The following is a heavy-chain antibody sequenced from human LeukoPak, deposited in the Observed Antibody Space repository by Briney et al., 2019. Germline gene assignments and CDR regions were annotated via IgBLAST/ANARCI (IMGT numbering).Heavy chain of an antibody. V-gene: IGHV3-30*18. CDR1: GFTFSDYG. CDR3: TKEGGPMSETTERYSFDH. Sequence: GGSLRLSCAASGFTFSDYGMHWGRQAPGKGLEWVTFISNEGRGQNYADSVKARFTSSRDNSENTLSLQMNSLRADDKAVYYCTKEGGPMSETTERYSFDHWGRGTLVTVSS. D-gene: IGHD4-17*01. CDR2: ISNEGRGQ. J-gene: IGHJ4*02.